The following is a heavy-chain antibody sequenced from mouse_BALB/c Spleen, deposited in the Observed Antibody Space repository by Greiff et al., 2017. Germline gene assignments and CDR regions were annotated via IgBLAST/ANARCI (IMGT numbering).Heavy chain of an antibody. J-gene: IGHJ4*01. CDR2: IWGDGST. D-gene: IGHD2-3*01. CDR3: VRDTLYDYYAMDY. Sequence: VQRVESGPGLVAPSQSLSITCTVSGFSLTGYGVNWVRQPPGKGLEWLGMIWGDGSTDYNSALKSRLSISKDNSKSQVFLKMNSLQTDDTAIYYCVRDTLYDYYAMDYWGQGTSVTVSS. V-gene: IGHV2-6-7*01. CDR1: GFSLTGYG.